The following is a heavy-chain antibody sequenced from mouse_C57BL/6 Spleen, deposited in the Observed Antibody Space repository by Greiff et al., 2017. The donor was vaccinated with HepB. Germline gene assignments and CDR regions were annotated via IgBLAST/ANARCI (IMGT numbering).Heavy chain of an antibody. CDR2: IDPSDSYT. D-gene: IGHD2-10*02. CDR1: GYTFTSYW. CDR3: ARSGYGNSDY. Sequence: QVQLQQPGAELVKPGASVKLSCKASGYTFTSYWMQWVKQRPGQGLEWIGEIDPSDSYTNYNQKFKGKATLTVDTSSSTSYMQHHSLTSENSAVYYCARSGYGNSDYWGQGTTLTVSS. V-gene: IGHV1-50*01. J-gene: IGHJ2*01.